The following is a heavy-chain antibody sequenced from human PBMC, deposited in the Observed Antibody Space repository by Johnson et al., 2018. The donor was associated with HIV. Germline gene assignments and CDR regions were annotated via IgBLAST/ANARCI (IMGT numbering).Heavy chain of an antibody. D-gene: IGHD1-26*01. Sequence: QEQLVESGGGVVQPGRSLRLSCAASGFTFSSYAMHWVRQAPGKGLEWVAVISYDGSNKYYADSVKGRFTISRDNSKNTLYLQMNSLRAEDTAVYYCAFRELRGPHAFDIWGQGTMVTVSS. CDR3: AFRELRGPHAFDI. CDR1: GFTFSSYA. V-gene: IGHV3-30*14. CDR2: ISYDGSNK. J-gene: IGHJ3*02.